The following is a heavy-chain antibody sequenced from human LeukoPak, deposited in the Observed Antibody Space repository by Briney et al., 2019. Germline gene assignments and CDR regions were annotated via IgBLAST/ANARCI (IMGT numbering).Heavy chain of an antibody. CDR1: GGSISRYY. V-gene: IGHV4-59*01. J-gene: IGHJ4*02. D-gene: IGHD4-17*01. CDR2: IYYSGTT. CDR3: TRSSYGDYIDY. Sequence: SETLSLTCTVSGGSISRYYWSWIRQSPGKGLEWIGYIYYSGTTNYNPSLKSRVTISLDTSKNQFSLKLSSVTAADTAVYYCTRSSYGDYIDYWGQGTLVTVSS.